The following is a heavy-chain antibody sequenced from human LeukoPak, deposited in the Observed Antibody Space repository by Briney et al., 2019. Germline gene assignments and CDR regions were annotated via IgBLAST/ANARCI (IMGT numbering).Heavy chain of an antibody. CDR1: GGSISPYY. J-gene: IGHJ4*02. Sequence: SQTLSLTCTVSGGSISPYYWSWIRQPPGKGLEWIGYTHYSGSTTSTPSLKSRVTTSIDTPKNRISLKLCSVAAADTPVYYSARHRTMTSGYDFWGGGTLVAVPP. D-gene: IGHD5-12*01. CDR3: ARHRTMTSGYDF. CDR2: THYSGST. V-gene: IGHV4-59*08.